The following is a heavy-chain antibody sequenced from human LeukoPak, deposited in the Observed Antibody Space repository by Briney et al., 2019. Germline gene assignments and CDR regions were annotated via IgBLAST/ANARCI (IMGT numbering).Heavy chain of an antibody. CDR2: IYYSGST. CDR1: GGSVSSGSYY. J-gene: IGHJ3*02. V-gene: IGHV4-61*01. D-gene: IGHD3-10*01. CDR3: ARLITMPI. Sequence: SETLSLTCTVSGGSVSSGSYYWSWIRQPPGKGLEWIGYIYYSGSTNYNPSLKSRVTISVDTSKNQFSLKLSSVTAADTAVYYCARLITMPIWGQGTMVTVSS.